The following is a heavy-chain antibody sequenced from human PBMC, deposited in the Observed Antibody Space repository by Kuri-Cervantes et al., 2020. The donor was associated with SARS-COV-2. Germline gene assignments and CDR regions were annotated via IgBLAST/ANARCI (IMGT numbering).Heavy chain of an antibody. Sequence: ASVKVSCKVSGYTLTELYMHWVRQAPGKGLEWMGGFDPEDGETIYEQKFQGRVTMTEDTSTDTAYMELSSLRSEDTAVYYCARLIAVAGTPDYWGQGTLVTVSS. V-gene: IGHV1-24*01. CDR3: ARLIAVAGTPDY. J-gene: IGHJ4*02. CDR2: FDPEDGET. D-gene: IGHD6-19*01. CDR1: GYTLTELY.